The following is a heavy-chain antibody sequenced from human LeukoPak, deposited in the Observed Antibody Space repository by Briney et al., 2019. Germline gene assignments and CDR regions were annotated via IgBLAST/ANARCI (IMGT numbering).Heavy chain of an antibody. CDR3: ARDPSS. D-gene: IGHD6-13*01. CDR1: GYTFTTYG. V-gene: IGHV1-18*01. J-gene: IGHJ4*02. Sequence: GASVKVSCKASGYTFTTYGINWVRQAPGQGLEWMGWISAYNGKTNYTQKFLGRLTMTTDTSTSTAYMELRSLRYDDTAVYFCARDPSSWGQGTLVTVSS. CDR2: ISAYNGKT.